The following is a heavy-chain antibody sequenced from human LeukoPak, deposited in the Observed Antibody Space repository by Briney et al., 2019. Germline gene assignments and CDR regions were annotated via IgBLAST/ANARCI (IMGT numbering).Heavy chain of an antibody. CDR2: IYYSGST. CDR3: ARGTSEDYDFWSGYYTGMERHYMDV. Sequence: SETLSLTCTVSGGSISSYYWSWIRQPPGKGLEWIGYIYYSGSTNYNPSLKSRVTISVDTSKNQFSLKLSSVTAADTAVYYCARGTSEDYDFWSGYYTGMERHYMDVWGKGTTVTISS. V-gene: IGHV4-59*01. CDR1: GGSISSYY. J-gene: IGHJ6*03. D-gene: IGHD3-3*01.